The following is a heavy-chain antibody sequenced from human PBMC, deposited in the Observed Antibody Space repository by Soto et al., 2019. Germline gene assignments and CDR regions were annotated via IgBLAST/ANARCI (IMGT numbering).Heavy chain of an antibody. CDR3: ARGGVVGYCSGGRCSDFDY. J-gene: IGHJ4*02. Sequence: GGSLRLSCAASGLTFSNAWMSWVRQAPGKGLEWVGRIKSKTDGGTIDYAAPVKGRFTISRDDSKNTLYLQMNSLRAEDTAVYYCARGGVVGYCSGGRCSDFDYWGQGTLVTVSS. V-gene: IGHV3-15*01. D-gene: IGHD2-15*01. CDR2: IKSKTDGGTI. CDR1: GLTFSNAW.